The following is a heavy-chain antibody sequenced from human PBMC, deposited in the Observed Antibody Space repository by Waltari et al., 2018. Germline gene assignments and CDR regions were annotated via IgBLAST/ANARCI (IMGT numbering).Heavy chain of an antibody. J-gene: IGHJ6*03. CDR3: TTALYYYYYSMDV. Sequence: EVQLVESGGGLVKPGGSLRLSCAASVFTFSNAWIGWVRQAPGKGLEWVGRIKSKTDGGKTDYAGPVKGSFTIARDDSKNTLYLQMNSLKTEDTAVYYCTTALYYYYYSMDVWGKGTTVTISS. CDR1: VFTFSNAW. V-gene: IGHV3-15*01. CDR2: IKSKTDGGKT.